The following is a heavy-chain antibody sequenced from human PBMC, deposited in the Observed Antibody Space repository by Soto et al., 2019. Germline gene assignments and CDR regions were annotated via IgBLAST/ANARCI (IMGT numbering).Heavy chain of an antibody. CDR2: IYYSGST. J-gene: IGHJ6*03. Sequence: SETLSLTCTVSGGSISSYYWSWIRQPPGKGLEWIGYIYYSGSTNYNPSLKSRVTISVDTSKNQFSLKLSSVTAADTAVYYCARRYYDFWSGYYGYYYYMDVWGKGTTVTVSS. CDR1: GGSISSYY. V-gene: IGHV4-59*01. D-gene: IGHD3-3*01. CDR3: ARRYYDFWSGYYGYYYYMDV.